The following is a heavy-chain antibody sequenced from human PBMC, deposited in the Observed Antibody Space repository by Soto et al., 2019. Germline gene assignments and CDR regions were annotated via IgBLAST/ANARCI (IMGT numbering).Heavy chain of an antibody. D-gene: IGHD2-2*01. CDR3: ARGSFFGVVPAAMVLYYYYYYMDV. Sequence: ASVKVSCKASGYTFTSYDINWVRQATGQGLEWMGWMNPNSGNTGYAQKFQGRVTMTRNTSISTAYMELSSLRSEDTAVYYCARGSFFGVVPAAMVLYYYYYYMDVWGKGTTVTVSS. J-gene: IGHJ6*03. V-gene: IGHV1-8*01. CDR2: MNPNSGNT. CDR1: GYTFTSYD.